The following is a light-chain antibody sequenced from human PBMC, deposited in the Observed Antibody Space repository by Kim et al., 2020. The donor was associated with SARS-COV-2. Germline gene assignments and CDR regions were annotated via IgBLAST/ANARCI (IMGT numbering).Light chain of an antibody. CDR1: SSDVGGYNY. J-gene: IGLJ1*01. Sequence: QSFTISCTGTSSDVGGYNYVSWYQQHPGKAPKVLIYDVSKRPSGVSNRFSGSKSDNTASLTISGLQAEDEADYYCNSYTSSTTFYVFGTGTKVTVL. CDR2: DVS. CDR3: NSYTSSTTFYV. V-gene: IGLV2-14*03.